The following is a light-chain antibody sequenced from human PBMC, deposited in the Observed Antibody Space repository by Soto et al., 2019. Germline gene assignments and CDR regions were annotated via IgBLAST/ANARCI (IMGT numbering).Light chain of an antibody. CDR3: QQYETFSGT. J-gene: IGKJ1*01. CDR2: GAS. CDR1: EDINDW. V-gene: IGKV1-5*01. Sequence: DIQMTQSPSTLSASIGDRVTITCRASEDINDWLAWYQQKPGEAPKLLIYGASALPRGVPSRFSGSGSGTKFTLTIASLQPDDFATYYCQQYETFSGTFGPGTKVDI.